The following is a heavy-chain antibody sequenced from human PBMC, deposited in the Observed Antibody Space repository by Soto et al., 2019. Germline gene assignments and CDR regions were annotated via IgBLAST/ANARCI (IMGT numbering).Heavy chain of an antibody. CDR1: GGSISSGGYY. Sequence: QVQLQESGPGLVKPSQTLSLTCTVSGGSISSGGYYWSWIRQHPGKGLEWIGYIYYSGSTYYNPSLKSRVTISVDTSKNQFSLKLSSVTAADTAVYYCASSNLGYCSGGSCYGFDYWGQRTLVTVSS. D-gene: IGHD2-15*01. CDR2: IYYSGST. V-gene: IGHV4-31*03. CDR3: ASSNLGYCSGGSCYGFDY. J-gene: IGHJ4*02.